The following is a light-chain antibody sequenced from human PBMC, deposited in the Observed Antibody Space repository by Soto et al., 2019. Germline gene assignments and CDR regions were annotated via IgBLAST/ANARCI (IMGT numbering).Light chain of an antibody. Sequence: QSALTQPRSVSGSPGQSVTISCTGTSGDVGGYNYVSWYQEHPGKAPKLMIYDVSKRPSGVPDRFSGSKSGNTASLTISGLQAEDEADYYCCSYAGSYTHYVFGTGTRSPS. V-gene: IGLV2-11*01. CDR2: DVS. CDR1: SGDVGGYNY. CDR3: CSYAGSYTHYV. J-gene: IGLJ1*01.